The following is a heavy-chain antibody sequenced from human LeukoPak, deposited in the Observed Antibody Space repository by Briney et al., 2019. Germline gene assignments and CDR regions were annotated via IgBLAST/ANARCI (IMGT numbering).Heavy chain of an antibody. V-gene: IGHV3-33*01. CDR3: ARDWKTNSFDY. D-gene: IGHD1-1*01. Sequence: GGSLRLSCVASGFTFKSYGMHWVRQAPGEGLEWVAFIYYDGSNIYYADYVKGRFTISRDISKNTLYLQMDSLRAEDTAIYYCARDWKTNSFDYWGQGTLVTVSS. CDR1: GFTFKSYG. J-gene: IGHJ4*02. CDR2: IYYDGSNI.